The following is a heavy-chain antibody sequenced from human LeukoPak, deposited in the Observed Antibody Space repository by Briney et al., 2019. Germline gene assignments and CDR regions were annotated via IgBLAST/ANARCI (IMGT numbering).Heavy chain of an antibody. Sequence: ASVKVSCKASGYTFTSYYMHWVRQAPGQGLEWMGIINPSGGSKSYAQKFQGRVTMTRDTSTSTVYMELSSLRSEDTAVYYCARARKDYDFWSGLTGLWFDPWGQGTLVTVSS. V-gene: IGHV1-46*01. J-gene: IGHJ5*02. CDR2: INPSGGSK. D-gene: IGHD3-3*01. CDR1: GYTFTSYY. CDR3: ARARKDYDFWSGLTGLWFDP.